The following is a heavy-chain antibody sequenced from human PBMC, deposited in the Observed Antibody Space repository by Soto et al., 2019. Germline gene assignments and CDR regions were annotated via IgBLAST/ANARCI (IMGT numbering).Heavy chain of an antibody. CDR2: ISGSGGST. D-gene: IGHD3-22*01. V-gene: IGHV3-23*01. J-gene: IGHJ6*02. CDR3: AKGDSCGWWCYYYAMHV. CDR1: GFTFSSYA. Sequence: GGSLRLSCAASGFTFSSYAMSWVRQAPGKGLEWVSAISGSGGSTYYADSVKGRFTISRDNSKDTLYLQMNRLRAEDTAVYYCAKGDSCGWWCYYYAMHVWGQAITVTVSS.